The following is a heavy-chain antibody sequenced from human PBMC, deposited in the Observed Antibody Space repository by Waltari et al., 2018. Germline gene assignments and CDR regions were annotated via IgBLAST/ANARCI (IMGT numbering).Heavy chain of an antibody. V-gene: IGHV4-34*01. CDR3: ARGRLGIRFSRGFDY. J-gene: IGHJ4*02. D-gene: IGHD3-3*01. CDR2: INHSGSP. Sequence: QVQLQQWGAGLLKPSETLSLTCAVYGGSFSGYYWSWIRQPPGKGLEWIGEINHSGSPNYTPSLKSRVTISVDTSKNQFSLKLSSVTAADTAVYYCARGRLGIRFSRGFDYWGQGTLVTVSS. CDR1: GGSFSGYY.